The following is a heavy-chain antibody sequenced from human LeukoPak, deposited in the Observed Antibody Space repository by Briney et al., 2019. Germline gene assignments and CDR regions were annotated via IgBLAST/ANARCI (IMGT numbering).Heavy chain of an antibody. D-gene: IGHD5-24*01. J-gene: IGHJ6*03. CDR1: GGTFSSYA. CDR3: ARERGTDGYNYYYYMDV. CDR2: IIPIFGTA. Sequence: SVKVSCKASGGTFSSYAISWVRQAPGQGLEWMGGIIPIFGTANYAQKFQGRVTITTDESTSTAYMELSSLRSEDTAVYYCARERGTDGYNYYYYMDVWGKGATVTVSS. V-gene: IGHV1-69*05.